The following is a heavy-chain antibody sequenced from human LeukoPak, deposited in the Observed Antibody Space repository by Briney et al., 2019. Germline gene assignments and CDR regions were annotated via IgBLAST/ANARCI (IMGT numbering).Heavy chain of an antibody. D-gene: IGHD4-17*01. J-gene: IGHJ2*01. CDR1: GGSISSYY. V-gene: IGHV4-59*08. CDR2: IYYSGST. CDR3: PRRPNIYGDTPRGYFDL. Sequence: SETLSLTCTVSGGSISSYYGSWIRQPPGKGLEWVGYIYYSGSTNYNPSLKSRVTISVDTSKTQFSLKLRSVTAADTAVYYCPRRPNIYGDTPRGYFDLWGRGTLVTVSS.